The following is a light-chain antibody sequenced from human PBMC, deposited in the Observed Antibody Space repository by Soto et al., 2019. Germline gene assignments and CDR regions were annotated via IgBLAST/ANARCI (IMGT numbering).Light chain of an antibody. CDR2: SNN. J-gene: IGLJ2*01. Sequence: QSVLTQPPSASGTPGQRVTISCSGSSSNIGSNTVSWYQQLPQRAPKLLIFSNNQRPSGVPDRFSGSKSGTSASLAISGLQSEDEANYYCTSYTTSDTVIFGGGTKLTVL. CDR1: SSNIGSNT. V-gene: IGLV1-44*01. CDR3: TSYTTSDTVI.